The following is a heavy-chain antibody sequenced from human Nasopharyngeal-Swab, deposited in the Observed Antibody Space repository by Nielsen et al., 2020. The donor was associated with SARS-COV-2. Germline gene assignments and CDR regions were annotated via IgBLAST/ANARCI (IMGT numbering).Heavy chain of an antibody. CDR2: ISSSSSYT. J-gene: IGHJ4*02. CDR1: RFTFSDYY. V-gene: IGHV3-11*05. Sequence: GESLQISCAASRFTFSDYYMSWIRQAPGKGLEWVSYISSSSSYTNYADSVKGRFTISRDNAKNSLYLQMNSLRAEDTAVYYCVRDWRGRYFDYWGQGTLVTVSS. CDR3: VRDWRGRYFDY. D-gene: IGHD3-10*01.